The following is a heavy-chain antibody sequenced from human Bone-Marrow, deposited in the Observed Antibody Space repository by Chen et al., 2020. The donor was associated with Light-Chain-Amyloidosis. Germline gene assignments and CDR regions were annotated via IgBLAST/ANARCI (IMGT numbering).Heavy chain of an antibody. J-gene: IGHJ4*02. V-gene: IGHV5-51*01. Sequence: EVQLEQSGPEVKKPGESLKISCKGSGDTFPNYWMGWVRQMPGKGLEWMGVIYPDDSVASYCPSFEGQVPISADKSITTAYLQWRSLKASDTAMYYCARRRDGYNFDYWGQVTLVTVSS. CDR3: ARRRDGYNFDY. CDR2: IYPDDSVA. CDR1: GDTFPNYW. D-gene: IGHD5-12*01.